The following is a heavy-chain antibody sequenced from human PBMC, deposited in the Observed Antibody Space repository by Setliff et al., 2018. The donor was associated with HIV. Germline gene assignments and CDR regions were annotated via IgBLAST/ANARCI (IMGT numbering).Heavy chain of an antibody. J-gene: IGHJ4*02. Sequence: KPSETLSLTCTVSGASISSHNYYWGWIRQSPGKGLEWIASIRSSGDTYYNPSLQSRVIISVDTSNNQFSLKLSSVTAADTAVYYCARAICGGDCYGSFLTDYWGQGTLVTVSS. CDR2: IRSSGDT. D-gene: IGHD2-21*01. CDR3: ARAICGGDCYGSFLTDY. CDR1: GASISSHNYY. V-gene: IGHV4-39*01.